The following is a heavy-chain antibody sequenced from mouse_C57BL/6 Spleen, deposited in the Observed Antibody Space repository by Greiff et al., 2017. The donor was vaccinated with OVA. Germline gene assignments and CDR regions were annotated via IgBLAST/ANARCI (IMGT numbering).Heavy chain of an antibody. CDR2: ILPSIGRT. V-gene: IGHV15-2*01. J-gene: IGHJ4*01. CDR1: DSEVFPIAY. D-gene: IGHD2-3*01. CDR3: ARGTYDGSSYAMDY. Sequence: QVQLQQSGSELRSPGSSVKLSCKDFDSEVFPIAYMSWVRQKPGHGFEWIGGILPSIGRTIYGEKFEDKATLDADTLSNTAYLELNSLTSEDSAIYYCARGTYDGSSYAMDYWGQGTSVTVSS.